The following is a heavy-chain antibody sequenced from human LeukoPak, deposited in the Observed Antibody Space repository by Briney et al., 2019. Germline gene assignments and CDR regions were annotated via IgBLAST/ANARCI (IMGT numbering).Heavy chain of an antibody. J-gene: IGHJ4*02. CDR3: ARDNPKRAAAVSSLTY. CDR2: ISGSGGAT. Sequence: PGGSLRLSCAASGFTFNAYGMSWVRQAPGKGLEWVSGISGSGGATYYAESVKGRFTISRDDPHNTLYLQMNSLRAEDTAVYYCARDNPKRAAAVSSLTYWGQGTLVTVSS. V-gene: IGHV3-23*01. D-gene: IGHD6-13*01. CDR1: GFTFNAYG.